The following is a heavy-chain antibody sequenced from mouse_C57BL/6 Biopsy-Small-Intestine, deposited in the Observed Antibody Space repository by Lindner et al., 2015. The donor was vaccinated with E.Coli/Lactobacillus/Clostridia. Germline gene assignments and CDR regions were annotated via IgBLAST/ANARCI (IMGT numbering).Heavy chain of an antibody. CDR2: VSSGSSTI. CDR1: GFTFSDYG. CDR3: ATSWGNAY. D-gene: IGHD3-1*01. J-gene: IGHJ3*01. V-gene: IGHV5-17*01. Sequence: VQLQESGGGLVKPGGSRKLSCAASGFTFSDYGMHWVRQAPEKGLEWVAYVSSGSSTIYYADTVKGRFTISRDNAKNTLFLQMTSLRSGDTAMYYCATSWGNAYWGQGTLVTVSA.